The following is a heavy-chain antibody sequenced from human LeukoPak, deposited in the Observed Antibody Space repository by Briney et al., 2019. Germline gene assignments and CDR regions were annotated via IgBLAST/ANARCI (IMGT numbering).Heavy chain of an antibody. CDR3: ARRLGFYCSSTSCYVFDY. Sequence: GESLKISFKGSGYSFTSYWIGWVRQMPGKGLEWMGIIYPGDSDTRYSPSFQGQVTISADKSISTAYLQWSSLKASDTAMYYCARRLGFYCSSTSCYVFDYWGQGTLVTVSS. V-gene: IGHV5-51*01. J-gene: IGHJ4*02. D-gene: IGHD2-2*01. CDR1: GYSFTSYW. CDR2: IYPGDSDT.